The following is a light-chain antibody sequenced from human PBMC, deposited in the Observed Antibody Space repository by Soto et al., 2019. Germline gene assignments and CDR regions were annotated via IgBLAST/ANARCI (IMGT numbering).Light chain of an antibody. Sequence: EIVLTQSPATLSLSPGERATLSCGASQSVTSSHLAWYQQKPGLAPRLLIYDAYTRAAGIPDRFSGSGSGTELTLTLSRLEPEDFAVFYCQQYASSPDTFGQGTKLEIK. CDR1: QSVTSSH. CDR3: QQYASSPDT. J-gene: IGKJ2*01. CDR2: DAY. V-gene: IGKV3D-20*01.